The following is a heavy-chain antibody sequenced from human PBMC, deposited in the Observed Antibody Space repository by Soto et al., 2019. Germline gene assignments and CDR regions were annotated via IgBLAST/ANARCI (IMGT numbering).Heavy chain of an antibody. Sequence: NPSETLSLTCAVYGGSFSGYYWSWIRQPPGKGLEWIGEINHSGSTNYNPSLKSRVTISVDTSKNQFSLKLSSVTAADTAVYYCARVRDVVGARKLRFFPPGWFDPWGQGTLVTVSS. CDR1: GGSFSGYY. J-gene: IGHJ5*02. V-gene: IGHV4-34*01. CDR3: ARVRDVVGARKLRFFPPGWFDP. D-gene: IGHD3-3*01. CDR2: INHSGST.